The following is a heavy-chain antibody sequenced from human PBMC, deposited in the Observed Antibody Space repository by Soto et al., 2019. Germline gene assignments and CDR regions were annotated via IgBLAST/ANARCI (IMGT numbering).Heavy chain of an antibody. D-gene: IGHD2-15*01. CDR1: GGSISSGGYY. CDR2: IYYSGST. Sequence: QVQLQESGPGLVKPSQTLSLTCTVSGGSISSGGYYWSWIRQHPGKGLEWIGYIYYSGSTYYNPSLRSRVTISVDTDKNQFSLKLSSVTAADTAVYYCARWCSGGSCYYYYGMDVWGQGTTVTVSS. V-gene: IGHV4-31*03. J-gene: IGHJ6*02. CDR3: ARWCSGGSCYYYYGMDV.